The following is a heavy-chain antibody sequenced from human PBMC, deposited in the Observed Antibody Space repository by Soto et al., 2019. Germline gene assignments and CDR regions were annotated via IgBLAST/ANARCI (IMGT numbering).Heavy chain of an antibody. D-gene: IGHD3-3*01. Sequence: QVQLVESGGGVVQPGRSLRLSCAASGFTFNTYGMHWVRQAPGKGLESVAVVWYDGSKTDYADSVKGRFTISRDNSENTVYLQMNSLRAEDTALYYCARSSPTQYDFWSGWYYFDYWGQGTLVTVSS. J-gene: IGHJ4*02. CDR3: ARSSPTQYDFWSGWYYFDY. V-gene: IGHV3-33*01. CDR1: GFTFNTYG. CDR2: VWYDGSKT.